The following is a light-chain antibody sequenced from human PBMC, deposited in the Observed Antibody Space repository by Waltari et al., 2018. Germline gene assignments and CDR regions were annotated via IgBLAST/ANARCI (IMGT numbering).Light chain of an antibody. CDR3: QQFDSVPYT. J-gene: IGKJ2*01. CDR1: QGISKF. V-gene: IGKV1-33*01. CDR2: DAT. Sequence: DIQMTQSPSSLSASVGDRVTITCQASQGISKFVNWYQHKAGKAPKLLIHDATRLEVGVPSRFTGSVSGTDFTFTVSSLQPEDIATYYCQQFDSVPYTFGQGTKLEI.